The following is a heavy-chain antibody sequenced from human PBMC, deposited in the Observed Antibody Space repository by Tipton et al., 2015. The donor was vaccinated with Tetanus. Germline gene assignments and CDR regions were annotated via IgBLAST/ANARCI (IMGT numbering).Heavy chain of an antibody. J-gene: IGHJ2*01. CDR3: ARRLGPYTGDQIWHFDL. D-gene: IGHD7-27*01. CDR1: GYSFTNHW. CDR2: IHPGDSDT. Sequence: VQLVQSGAEVKKPGESLKMSCKGSGYSFTNHWIGWVRQMPGKGLEWMGIIHPGDSDTRYSPSFQGQVTISADKSISTAYLQWSSLKASDSAMYYCARRLGPYTGDQIWHFDLWGRGTLVTVSS. V-gene: IGHV5-51*01.